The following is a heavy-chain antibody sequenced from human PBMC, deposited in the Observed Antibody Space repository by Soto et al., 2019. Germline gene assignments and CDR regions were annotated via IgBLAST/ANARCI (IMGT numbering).Heavy chain of an antibody. CDR3: AKSYSSNWYDYFDC. CDR2: ISGSGGST. CDR1: EFTFSTYA. J-gene: IGHJ4*02. Sequence: EVQLLESGGGLVQPGGSLRLSCAASEFTFSTYAMSWVRQAPGKGLEWVSAISGSGGSTYYADSVKGRFTISRDTSKSTLYLQMNSLRVEDTALYYCAKSYSSNWYDYFDCWGQGTLVTVSS. V-gene: IGHV3-23*01. D-gene: IGHD6-13*01.